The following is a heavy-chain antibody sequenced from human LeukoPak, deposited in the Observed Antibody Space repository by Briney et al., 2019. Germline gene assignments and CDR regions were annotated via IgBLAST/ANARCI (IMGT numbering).Heavy chain of an antibody. CDR2: TKEDGGEK. J-gene: IGHJ5*02. V-gene: IGHV3-7*01. CDR1: GFTFSTYW. D-gene: IGHD4-17*01. CDR3: ARYGWFDP. Sequence: GGSLRLSCAASGFTFSTYWMSWVRQAPGKGLEWVANTKEDGGEKYYVDSVKGRFTISRDNAKNSLYLQMNSLRAEDTAVYYCARYGWFDPWGQGTLVTVSS.